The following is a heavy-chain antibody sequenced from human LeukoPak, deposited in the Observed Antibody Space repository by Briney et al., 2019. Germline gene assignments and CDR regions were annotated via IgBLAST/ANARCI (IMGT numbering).Heavy chain of an antibody. D-gene: IGHD4-11*01. J-gene: IGHJ6*03. V-gene: IGHV3-21*01. CDR1: GFTFSTYT. CDR3: ARDRTTEEYYYYYYMDV. Sequence: GGSLRLSCAASGFTFSTYTMNWVRQAPGKGLEWVSSISSSSTYIYYADSVKGRFTISRDNAKNSLYLQMNSLRAEDTAVYYCARDRTTEEYYYYYYMDVWGKGTTVIVPS. CDR2: ISSSSTYI.